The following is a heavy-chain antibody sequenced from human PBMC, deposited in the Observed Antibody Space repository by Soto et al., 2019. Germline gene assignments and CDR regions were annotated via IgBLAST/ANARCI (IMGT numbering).Heavy chain of an antibody. CDR1: GFTFANYA. CDR2: ISSSGGRT. CDR3: AKVAKSGVVIEYFAS. V-gene: IGHV3-23*01. J-gene: IGHJ4*02. D-gene: IGHD3-3*01. Sequence: LRLSCGTSGFTFANYAMGWVRQAPGKGLEWVSGISSSGGRTYYADSVKGRFTVSRDNSKNTVYVQMNSLRVEDTAVYYCAKVAKSGVVIEYFASWGQRSVVIVSS.